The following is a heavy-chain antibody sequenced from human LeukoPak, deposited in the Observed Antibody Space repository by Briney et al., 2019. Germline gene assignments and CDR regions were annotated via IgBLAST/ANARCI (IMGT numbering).Heavy chain of an antibody. V-gene: IGHV3-23*01. J-gene: IGHJ5*02. CDR3: VKGSSSSPQYNWFDA. D-gene: IGHD6-6*01. CDR1: GFTFSTYA. CDR2: VSGTGGRT. Sequence: GGSLRLSCAASGFTFSTYAMSWVRQAPGKGLEWVSVVSGTGGRTYYADSVEGRFTISRDNSKNTLYLQMNSLRAEDTALYYGVKGSSSSPQYNWFDAWGQGTLVTVSS.